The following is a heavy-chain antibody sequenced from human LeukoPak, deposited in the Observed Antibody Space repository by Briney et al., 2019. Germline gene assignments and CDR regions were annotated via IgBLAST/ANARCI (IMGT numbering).Heavy chain of an antibody. D-gene: IGHD6-13*01. J-gene: IGHJ4*02. V-gene: IGHV3-23*01. Sequence: GGSLRLSCAASGFTFSSYAMHWVRQAPGKGLEWVSAISGSGGSTYYADSVKGRFTISRDNSKNTLYLQMNSLRAEDTAVYYCAKGLARTAAGTSFDYWGQGTLVTVSS. CDR3: AKGLARTAAGTSFDY. CDR2: ISGSGGST. CDR1: GFTFSSYA.